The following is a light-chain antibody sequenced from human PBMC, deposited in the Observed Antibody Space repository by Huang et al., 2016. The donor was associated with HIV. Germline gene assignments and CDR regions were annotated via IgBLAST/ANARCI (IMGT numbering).Light chain of an antibody. V-gene: IGKV2-30*01. CDR3: MQGTQWWA. CDR2: KVS. Sequence: DVVMTQFPLSLPVTLGQPASISCRSSESLVYSDGNTYVNWFQQRPGQSPRRRIYKVSYRDSGGPDRFSGSGSGTDFTLNISRVGAEDVGIYYSMQGTQWWAFGQGTKVEL. CDR1: ESLVYSDGNTY. J-gene: IGKJ1*01.